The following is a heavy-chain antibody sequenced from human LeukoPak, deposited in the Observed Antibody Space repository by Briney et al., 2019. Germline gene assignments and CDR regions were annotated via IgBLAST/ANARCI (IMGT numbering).Heavy chain of an antibody. Sequence: PSETLSLTCTVSGGSISSGSYYWSWIRQPPGKGLEWIGYIYYSGSTNYNPSLKSRVTISVDTSKNQFSLKLSSVTAADTAVYYCAREAGIGVKGDGPLSYWGQGTLVTVSS. D-gene: IGHD2-21*02. CDR2: IYYSGST. CDR3: AREAGIGVKGDGPLSY. V-gene: IGHV4-61*01. J-gene: IGHJ4*02. CDR1: GGSISSGSYY.